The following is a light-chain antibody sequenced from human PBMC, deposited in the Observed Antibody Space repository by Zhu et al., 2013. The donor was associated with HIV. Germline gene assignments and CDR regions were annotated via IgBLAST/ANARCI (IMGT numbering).Light chain of an antibody. V-gene: IGKV1-9*01. J-gene: IGKJ1*01. CDR3: QKYNHDPKM. Sequence: DIQLTQSPSFLSASVGDRVTITCRASQGITTSLAWYQQKPGGAPKLLIYTASTLESGVPSRFSGSGSGTEFTLTISSLQPEDVATYYCQKYNHDPKMFGQGTKVEIK. CDR1: QGITTS. CDR2: TAS.